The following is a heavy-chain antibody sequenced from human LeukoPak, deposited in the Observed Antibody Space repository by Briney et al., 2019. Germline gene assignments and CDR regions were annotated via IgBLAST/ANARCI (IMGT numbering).Heavy chain of an antibody. Sequence: GGSLRLSCAASGFTFSSYSMNWVRQAPGKGLEWVSSISSSSSYIYYADSVKGRFTISRDNAKNSLYLQMNSLRAEDTAVYYCARDPYSSGWSGYYFDYWGQGTLVTVSS. V-gene: IGHV3-21*01. CDR2: ISSSSSYI. J-gene: IGHJ4*02. CDR1: GFTFSSYS. CDR3: ARDPYSSGWSGYYFDY. D-gene: IGHD6-19*01.